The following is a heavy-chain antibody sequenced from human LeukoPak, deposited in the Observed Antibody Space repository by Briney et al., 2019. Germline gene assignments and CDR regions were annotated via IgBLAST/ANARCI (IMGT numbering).Heavy chain of an antibody. D-gene: IGHD1-26*01. J-gene: IGHJ4*02. CDR1: GGSISSYY. V-gene: IGHV4-59*01. CDR2: IYYSGST. Sequence: TSETLSLTCTVSGGSISSYYWSWIRQPPGKGLEWIGYIYYSGSTNYNPSLKSRVTISVDTSKNQFSLKLSSVTAADTAVYYCAGMVGAGGFDYWGQGTLVTVSS. CDR3: AGMVGAGGFDY.